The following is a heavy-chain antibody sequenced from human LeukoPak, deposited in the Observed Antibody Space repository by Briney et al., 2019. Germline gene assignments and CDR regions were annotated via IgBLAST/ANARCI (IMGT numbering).Heavy chain of an antibody. CDR1: GXTFSSYW. J-gene: IGHJ4*02. D-gene: IGHD6-19*01. Sequence: GGSLRLSWAASGXTFSSYWVSWVRQAPGKGLEWVANIKQDGSEKNYVDSVKGRFTISRDNAKNSLYLQMNSLRAEDTAVYYCARDQDAYSSGWYGVFDYWGQGTLVTVSS. CDR3: ARDQDAYSSGWYGVFDY. CDR2: IKQDGSEK. V-gene: IGHV3-7*05.